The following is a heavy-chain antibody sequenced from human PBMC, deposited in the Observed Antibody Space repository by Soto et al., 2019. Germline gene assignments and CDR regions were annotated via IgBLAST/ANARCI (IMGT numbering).Heavy chain of an antibody. D-gene: IGHD3-16*01. V-gene: IGHV3-74*01. CDR2: INNDGSTT. J-gene: IGHJ4*02. CDR3: ARVARGAWGVFDH. CDR1: GFTLSTYW. Sequence: EVQLVESGGGLVQPGGSLRLSCAASGFTLSTYWMHWVRQAPGKGLVWVSRINNDGSTTNYADAVKGRFTISRDNAKNTPYLQKNSLAAEDTAVYYCARVARGAWGVFDHWGQGTLVTVSS.